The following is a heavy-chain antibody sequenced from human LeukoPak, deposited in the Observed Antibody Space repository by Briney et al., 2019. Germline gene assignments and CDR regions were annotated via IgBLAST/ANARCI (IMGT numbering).Heavy chain of an antibody. J-gene: IGHJ2*01. V-gene: IGHV5-51*01. CDR3: ARHEAPTRYFDL. Sequence: GESLKISCKGSGYSFXSYWIGWVRQMPGKGLEXXGIIYPGDSDXXYXXXXXXXVTISADKSISTAYLQWSSLKASDTAMYYCARHEAPTRYFDLWGRGTLVTVSS. CDR2: IYPGDSDX. D-gene: IGHD2-2*01. CDR1: GYSFXSYW.